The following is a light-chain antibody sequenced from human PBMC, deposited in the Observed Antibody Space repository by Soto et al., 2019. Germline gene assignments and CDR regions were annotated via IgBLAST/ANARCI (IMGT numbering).Light chain of an antibody. CDR2: DAS. V-gene: IGKV1-5*01. CDR3: QQYNSYGT. Sequence: DIQMTQSPSTLSASVGDRVTITCRASQSISSWLAWYQQKPGKAPKLLIYDASSLESGVPSRFSGSGTETEFTLTTSSVQPDDFANYNSQQYNSYGTCGQGTKVEMK. J-gene: IGKJ1*01. CDR1: QSISSW.